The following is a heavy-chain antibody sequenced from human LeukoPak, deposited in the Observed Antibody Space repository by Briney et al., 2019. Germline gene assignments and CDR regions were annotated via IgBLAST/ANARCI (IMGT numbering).Heavy chain of an antibody. V-gene: IGHV4-4*02. CDR3: ARGAWDCSGGSCYAFDY. D-gene: IGHD2-15*01. CDR1: GGSISSSNW. J-gene: IGHJ4*02. Sequence: SETLSLTCAVSGGSISSSNWWSWVRQPPGKGLEWIGEIYHSGSTNYNPSLKSRVTISVDKSKNQFSLKLSSVTAADTAVYYCARGAWDCSGGSCYAFDYWGQGTLVTVSS. CDR2: IYHSGST.